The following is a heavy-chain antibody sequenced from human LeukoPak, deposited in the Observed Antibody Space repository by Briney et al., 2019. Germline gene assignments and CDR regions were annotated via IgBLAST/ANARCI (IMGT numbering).Heavy chain of an antibody. D-gene: IGHD3-3*01. J-gene: IGHJ4*02. CDR3: VRGADMNYNFENSFYFDS. Sequence: PGGSLRLSCAVSGFTIKNFGMHWVRQAPGKGLEWVAVIWYDGSQRHYIDSVKGRFAISRENSMNTLSLEMNGLRVEDTAVYYCVRGADMNYNFENSFYFDSWGQGDVVIVSS. V-gene: IGHV3-33*01. CDR2: IWYDGSQR. CDR1: GFTIKNFG.